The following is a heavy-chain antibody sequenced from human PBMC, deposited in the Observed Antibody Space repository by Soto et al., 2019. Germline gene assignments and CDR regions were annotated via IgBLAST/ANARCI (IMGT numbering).Heavy chain of an antibody. Sequence: GASVKVSCKASGYTFTSYYMHWVRQAPGQGLEWMGIINPSGGSTSYAQKFQGRVTMTRDTSTSTVYMELSSLRSEDTAVYYCARGGGQWLGKADAFDIWGQGTMVTVSS. V-gene: IGHV1-46*03. D-gene: IGHD6-19*01. CDR2: INPSGGST. CDR1: GYTFTSYY. J-gene: IGHJ3*02. CDR3: ARGGGQWLGKADAFDI.